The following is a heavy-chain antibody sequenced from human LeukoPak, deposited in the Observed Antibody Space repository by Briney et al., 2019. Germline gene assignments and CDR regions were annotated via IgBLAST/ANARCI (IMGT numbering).Heavy chain of an antibody. CDR1: GYTFTSYG. CDR3: ARGGITILGVVIAYYFDY. J-gene: IGHJ4*02. CDR2: ISAYNGNT. D-gene: IGHD3-3*01. Sequence: ASVKVSCKASGYTFTSYGISWVRQAPGQGLEWMGWISAYNGNTNYAQKLQGRVTMTTDTSTSTAYMELRSLRSDDTAVYYCARGGITILGVVIAYYFDYWGQGTLVTVSS. V-gene: IGHV1-18*01.